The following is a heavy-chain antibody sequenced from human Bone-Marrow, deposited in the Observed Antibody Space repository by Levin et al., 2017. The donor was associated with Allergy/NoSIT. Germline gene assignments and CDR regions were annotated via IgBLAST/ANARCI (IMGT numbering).Heavy chain of an antibody. V-gene: IGHV3-21*01. CDR3: VRDEKPGTTFGACDM. D-gene: IGHD1-1*01. J-gene: IGHJ3*02. CDR1: GFTFSRYS. Sequence: GGSLRLSCAASGFTFSRYSMTWVRQAPGQGLEWVASISDTAAYTYIADSLKGRFTISRDDANDSLFLQMHSLRGDDTALYYCVRDEKPGTTFGACDMWGQGTVVTVCS. CDR2: ISDTAAYT.